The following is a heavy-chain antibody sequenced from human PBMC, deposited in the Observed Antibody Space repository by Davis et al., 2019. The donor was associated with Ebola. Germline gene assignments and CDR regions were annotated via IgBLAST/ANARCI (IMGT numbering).Heavy chain of an antibody. D-gene: IGHD5-24*01. Sequence: GESLKISCEASGFTLSYYWMHWVRQAPGKGLVWVSRINRDGSYTSYVDSVKGRFTVSRDNAKNTLYLQMSSLRAEDTAVYYCTRDFDAYNYIWGQGTLVTVSS. J-gene: IGHJ4*02. V-gene: IGHV3-74*01. CDR3: TRDFDAYNYI. CDR2: INRDGSYT. CDR1: GFTLSYYW.